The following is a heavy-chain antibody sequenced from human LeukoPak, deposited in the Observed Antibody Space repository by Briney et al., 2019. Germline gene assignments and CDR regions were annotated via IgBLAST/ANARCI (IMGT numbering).Heavy chain of an antibody. CDR3: AKVDYYYGMDV. CDR1: GFTFSSYW. CDR2: IKQDGSEK. J-gene: IGHJ6*02. V-gene: IGHV3-7*03. Sequence: GGSLRLSCVASGFTFSSYWMSWVRQAPGKGLEWVANIKQDGSEKYYVDSVKGRFTISRDNAKNSLYLQMNSLRAEDTAVYYCAKVDYYYGMDVWGQGTTVTVSS.